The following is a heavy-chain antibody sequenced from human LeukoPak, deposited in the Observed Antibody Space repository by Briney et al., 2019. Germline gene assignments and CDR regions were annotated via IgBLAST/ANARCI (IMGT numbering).Heavy chain of an antibody. CDR3: ARDRDREQWLAPNWFDP. CDR1: GYTFTSYY. Sequence: ASVKVSCKASGYTFTSYYMHWVRQAPGQGLEWMGIINPSGGSTSYAQKFQGRVTMTRDTSTSTVYMELSSLRSDDTAVYYCARDRDREQWLAPNWFDPWGQGTLVTVSS. D-gene: IGHD6-19*01. J-gene: IGHJ5*02. V-gene: IGHV1-46*01. CDR2: INPSGGST.